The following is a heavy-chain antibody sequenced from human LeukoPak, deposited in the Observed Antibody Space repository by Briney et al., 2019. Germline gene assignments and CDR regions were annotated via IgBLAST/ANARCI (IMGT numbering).Heavy chain of an antibody. CDR3: TRDLGDYIWGSYRSYYFDY. CDR1: GFTFGDYA. V-gene: IGHV3-49*03. CDR2: ISIKAYDRTT. Sequence: PGRSLRLSCTASGFTFGDYAMSWFRQAPGKGLEWVGFISIKAYDRTTEYAASVKGRFTITRDDSKSIAYLQMSSLKTEDTAVYYCTRDLGDYIWGSYRSYYFDYWGQGTLVTVPS. J-gene: IGHJ4*02. D-gene: IGHD3-16*02.